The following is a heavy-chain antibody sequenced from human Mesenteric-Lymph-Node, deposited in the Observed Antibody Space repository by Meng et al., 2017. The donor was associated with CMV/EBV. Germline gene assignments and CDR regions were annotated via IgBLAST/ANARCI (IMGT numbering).Heavy chain of an antibody. Sequence: SETLSLTCTVSAGSFSTYYWSWIRQPPGKGLEWIGYLDYSGSTDYNPSLKSRVIISLDRTKNQLSLRVNSVTAADTAVYYCARDPYNWNFFDYWGQGTLVT. J-gene: IGHJ4*02. V-gene: IGHV4-59*01. CDR3: ARDPYNWNFFDY. CDR2: LDYSGST. CDR1: AGSFSTYY. D-gene: IGHD1-20*01.